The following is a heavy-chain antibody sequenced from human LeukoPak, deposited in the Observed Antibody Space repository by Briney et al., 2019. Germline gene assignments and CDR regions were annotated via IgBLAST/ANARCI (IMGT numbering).Heavy chain of an antibody. CDR1: GFTFSSYW. CDR2: INWNGGST. J-gene: IGHJ4*02. V-gene: IGHV3-20*04. Sequence: GGSLRLSCAASGFTFSSYWMSWVRQAPGKGLEWVSGINWNGGSTGYADSVKGRFTISRDNAKNSLYLQMNSLRAEDTALYYCARVGATTPSYFDYWGQGTLVTVSS. D-gene: IGHD1-26*01. CDR3: ARVGATTPSYFDY.